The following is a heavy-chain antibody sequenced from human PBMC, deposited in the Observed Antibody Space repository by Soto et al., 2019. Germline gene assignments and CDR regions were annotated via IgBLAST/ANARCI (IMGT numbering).Heavy chain of an antibody. V-gene: IGHV3-11*05. CDR2: ISSSSSYT. Sequence: PGGSLRLSCAASGFTFSDYYMSWIRQAPGKGLEWVSYISSSSSYTNYADSVKGRFTISRDHAKNSLYLQMNSLRAEDTAVYYCARGVGPSWSYYNSYFDYWGQGTLVTVSS. CDR3: ARGVGPSWSYYNSYFDY. J-gene: IGHJ4*02. D-gene: IGHD3-10*01. CDR1: GFTFSDYY.